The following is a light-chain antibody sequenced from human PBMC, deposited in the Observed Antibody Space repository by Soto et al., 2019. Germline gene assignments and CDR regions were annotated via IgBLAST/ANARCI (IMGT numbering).Light chain of an antibody. CDR1: QTISSY. CDR2: AAS. J-gene: IGKJ1*01. Sequence: DIQMTQSPSSLSASVGDRVTITCRASQTISSYLSWYQHKPGKAPKFLISAASSLQSGVPTAYSVSASRTDFTLTISSLHPEDFATYFCEQRYSTPWTVGQGSKVDIK. V-gene: IGKV1-39*01. CDR3: EQRYSTPWT.